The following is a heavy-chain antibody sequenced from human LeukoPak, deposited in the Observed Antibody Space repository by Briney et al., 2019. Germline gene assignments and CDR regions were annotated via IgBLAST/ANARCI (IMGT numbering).Heavy chain of an antibody. Sequence: KSGGSLRLSCAASGFTFSSYAMHWVRQPPGKGLEWIGHIYYSGSTYYNPSLKSRVTISVDTSKNQFSLKLSSVTAADTAVYYCATRGYCGGDCYSEYWGQGTLVTVSS. CDR2: IYYSGST. D-gene: IGHD2-21*02. J-gene: IGHJ4*02. CDR3: ATRGYCGGDCYSEY. V-gene: IGHV4-59*04. CDR1: GFTFSSYAMH.